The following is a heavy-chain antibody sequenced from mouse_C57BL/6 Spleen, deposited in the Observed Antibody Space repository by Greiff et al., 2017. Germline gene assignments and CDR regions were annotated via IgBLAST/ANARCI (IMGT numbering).Heavy chain of an antibody. D-gene: IGHD2-13*01. CDR3: AREAGIYYGDYHLYFGV. CDR1: GYTFTSYW. J-gene: IGHJ1*03. V-gene: IGHV1-59*01. Sequence: QVQLQQPGAELVRPGTSVKLSCKASGYTFTSYWMPWVKQRPGQGLEWIGVIDPSDSYTNYNQKFKGKSTLTVDTSSSTAYMQLSRLTSEDSAVYYCAREAGIYYGDYHLYFGVWGTGTTVTVAS. CDR2: IDPSDSYT.